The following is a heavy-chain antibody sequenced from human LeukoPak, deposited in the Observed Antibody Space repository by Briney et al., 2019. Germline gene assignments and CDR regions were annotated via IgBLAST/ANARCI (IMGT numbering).Heavy chain of an antibody. J-gene: IGHJ4*02. CDR1: GLTFTSYG. CDR2: VSYDGSNK. CDR3: AKGSVSYLIY. Sequence: GGSLRLSCAASGLTFTSYGMHWVRQAPGKGLEWVAVVSYDGSNKYYADSVKGRFTISRDNSKNTLSLQMNSLRAEDTAVYYCAKGSVSYLIYWGQGTLVTVSS. V-gene: IGHV3-30*18. D-gene: IGHD1-26*01.